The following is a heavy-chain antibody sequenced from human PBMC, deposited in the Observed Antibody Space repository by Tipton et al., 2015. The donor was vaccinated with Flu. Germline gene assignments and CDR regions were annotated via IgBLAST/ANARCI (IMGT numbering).Heavy chain of an antibody. J-gene: IGHJ5*02. CDR1: GGSMSSYY. CDR3: ARRDYSNYVSEPKNWFDP. D-gene: IGHD4-11*01. Sequence: TLSLTCSVSGGSMSSYYWGWIRQSPGKGLEWIGNRYHSGNTYYNPTLKSRVTISVDRSKNQFSLKLISVTAADTAVYYRARRDYSNYVSEPKNWFDPWGQGILVTVSS. CDR2: RYHSGNT. V-gene: IGHV4-4*09.